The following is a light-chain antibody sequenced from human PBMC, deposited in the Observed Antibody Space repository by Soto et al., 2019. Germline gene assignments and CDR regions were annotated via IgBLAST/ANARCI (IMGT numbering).Light chain of an antibody. Sequence: DIQMTQSPSSLSASLGDRVTITCRASQSINNYLNWYQQEEGKAPKLLIYAATSLQSGVPSRFSGSGSGTEFTLTISSLQPGYFATYYCQRSYHSPYTCGLGTKLEIK. CDR2: AAT. CDR3: QRSYHSPYT. CDR1: QSINNY. V-gene: IGKV1-39*01. J-gene: IGKJ2*01.